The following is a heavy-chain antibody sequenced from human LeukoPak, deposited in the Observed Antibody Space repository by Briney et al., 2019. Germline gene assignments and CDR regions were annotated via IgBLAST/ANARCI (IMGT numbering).Heavy chain of an antibody. CDR2: IWYDGSNK. J-gene: IGHJ4*02. D-gene: IGHD1-26*01. CDR3: ARSGYSGLLDY. Sequence: PGGTLRLSCAASGFTISSYGMHWVRKAPRKGLEWVAVIWYDGSNKYYADSVKGRFTISRDNSKNTLYVQMNSLRAEDTAVYYCARSGYSGLLDYWGQGTLVTVSS. CDR1: GFTISSYG. V-gene: IGHV3-33*01.